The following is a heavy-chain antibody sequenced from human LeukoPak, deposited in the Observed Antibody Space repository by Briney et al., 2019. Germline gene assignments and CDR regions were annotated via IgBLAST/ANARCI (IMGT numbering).Heavy chain of an antibody. CDR2: IRYDGTKK. Sequence: GGSLRLSCAASGFVFSTYGMHWVRQAPGKGLEWVALIRYDGTKKFYTDSVKGRFTISRDNSKNTLYLQMDSLTPEDTAVYYCAKGLDNYDILTGYLSWGQGSLVTVSS. D-gene: IGHD3-9*01. CDR3: AKGLDNYDILTGYLS. J-gene: IGHJ4*02. CDR1: GFVFSTYG. V-gene: IGHV3-30*02.